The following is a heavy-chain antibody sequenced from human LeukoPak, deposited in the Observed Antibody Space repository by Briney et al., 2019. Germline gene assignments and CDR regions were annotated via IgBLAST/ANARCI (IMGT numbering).Heavy chain of an antibody. Sequence: PSETLSLTCAVSGYSISSGYYWGWIRQPPGKGLEWIGSIYHSGSTYYNPSLKSRVTISVDTSKNQFSLKLSSVTAADTAVYYCARAHDFWSGYYKKGRWFDPWGQGTLVTVSS. V-gene: IGHV4-38-2*01. CDR3: ARAHDFWSGYYKKGRWFDP. D-gene: IGHD3-3*01. J-gene: IGHJ5*02. CDR1: GYSISSGYY. CDR2: IYHSGST.